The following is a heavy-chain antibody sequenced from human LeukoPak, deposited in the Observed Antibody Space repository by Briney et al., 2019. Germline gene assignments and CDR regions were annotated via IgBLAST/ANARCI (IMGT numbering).Heavy chain of an antibody. Sequence: PSETLSLTCAVYGGSFSGYYWSWIRQPPGKGLEWIGEINHSGSTNYNPSLKSRVTISVDTSKNQLSLKLSSVTAADTAVYYCARGGYYYDYVWGSYRYTTGHFDYWGQGTLVTVPS. CDR2: INHSGST. CDR1: GGSFSGYY. J-gene: IGHJ4*02. D-gene: IGHD3-16*02. CDR3: ARGGYYYDYVWGSYRYTTGHFDY. V-gene: IGHV4-34*01.